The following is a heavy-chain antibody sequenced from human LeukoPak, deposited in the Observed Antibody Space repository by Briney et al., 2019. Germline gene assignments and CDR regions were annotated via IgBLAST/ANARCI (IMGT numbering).Heavy chain of an antibody. J-gene: IGHJ4*02. CDR3: ARLGDYDFWSGYLYYFDY. CDR1: GGSISSYY. CDR2: IYYSGST. V-gene: IGHV4-59*01. Sequence: SETLSLTCTVSGGSISSYYWSWIRQPPGKGLEWIGYIYYSGSTNYNPSLKSRVTISVDTSKNQFSLKLSSVTAADTAVYYCARLGDYDFWSGYLYYFDYWGQGTLVTVSS. D-gene: IGHD3-3*01.